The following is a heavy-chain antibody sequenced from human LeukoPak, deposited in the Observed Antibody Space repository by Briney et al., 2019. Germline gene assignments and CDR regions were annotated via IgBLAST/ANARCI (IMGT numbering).Heavy chain of an antibody. CDR1: GYTLTELS. J-gene: IGHJ3*02. CDR3: ATTTVTDHDPSDLREFDI. CDR2: FDPGDGET. Sequence: GASVKVSCKVSGYTLTELSMHWVRQAPGKGLEWMGGFDPGDGETIYAQKFQGRVTMTEDTSTDTAYMELSSLRSEDTAVYYCATTTVTDHDPSDLREFDIWGQGTMVTVSS. V-gene: IGHV1-24*01. D-gene: IGHD4-17*01.